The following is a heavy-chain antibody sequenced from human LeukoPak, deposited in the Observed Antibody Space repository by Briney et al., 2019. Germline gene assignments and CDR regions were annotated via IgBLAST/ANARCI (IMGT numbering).Heavy chain of an antibody. Sequence: SETLSLTCTVSGGSIGSGTYYWGWVRQPPGKTLEWIGSVYHLGTTYYNPSLKSRVAISMDTSKNQFSLKLSSVTAADTAVYFCARDPPNCGGSDCSVGGFDYWGQGTLVTVSS. V-gene: IGHV4-39*07. CDR2: VYHLGTT. CDR1: GGSIGSGTYY. J-gene: IGHJ4*02. CDR3: ARDPPNCGGSDCSVGGFDY. D-gene: IGHD2-21*01.